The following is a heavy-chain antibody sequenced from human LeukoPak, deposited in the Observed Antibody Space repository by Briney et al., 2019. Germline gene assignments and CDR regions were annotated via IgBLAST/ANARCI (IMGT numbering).Heavy chain of an antibody. J-gene: IGHJ4*02. CDR2: IYYSGST. V-gene: IGHV4-39*07. CDR1: GGSIRSTTYY. Sequence: PSETLSLTRTVSGGSIRSTTYYWGWIRQPPGKGLEWIGSIYYSGSTYYNSSLKSRVTISVDTSKNQFSLNLSSVTAADTAVYYCARGDDQHPNFDNWGQGSLVTVSS. CDR3: ARGDDQHPNFDN. D-gene: IGHD3-16*01.